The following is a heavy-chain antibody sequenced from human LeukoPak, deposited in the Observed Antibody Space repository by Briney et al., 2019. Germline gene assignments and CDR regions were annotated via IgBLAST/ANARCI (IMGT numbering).Heavy chain of an antibody. V-gene: IGHV4-59*01. Sequence: SETLSLTCTVSGGSISSFYWSWIRQPPGKGLEWIGYIYYSGSTNYNPSLKSRVTISVDTSKNQFSLKLSSVTAADTAVYYCARAEYSSSWYYYYMDVWGKGTTVTISS. J-gene: IGHJ6*03. CDR2: IYYSGST. CDR1: GGSISSFY. CDR3: ARAEYSSSWYYYYMDV. D-gene: IGHD6-13*01.